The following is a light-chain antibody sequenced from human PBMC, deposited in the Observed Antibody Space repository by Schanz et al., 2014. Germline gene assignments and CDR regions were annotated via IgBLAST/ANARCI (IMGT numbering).Light chain of an antibody. CDR3: EQTNRVPFT. Sequence: DIQMTQSPSSLSASVGDRVTMTCRASQTISNYVTWYQHKPGKAPTFLIYAASTLQSGVPSRFSGSGSGTDFTLTISSLQPEDVATYYCEQTNRVPFTFGPGTRVDL. J-gene: IGKJ3*01. CDR2: AAS. CDR1: QTISNY. V-gene: IGKV1-39*01.